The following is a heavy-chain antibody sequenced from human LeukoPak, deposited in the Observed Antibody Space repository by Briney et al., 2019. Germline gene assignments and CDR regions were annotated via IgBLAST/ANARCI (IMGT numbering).Heavy chain of an antibody. CDR1: GFTFSSYA. Sequence: GGSLRLSCAASGFTFSSYAMSWVRQAPGKGLEWVSAISGSGGSTYYADSVKGRFTISRDNAKNSLYLQMDSLRAEDTAVYYCAREGWLQLGVFDYWGQGTLVTVSS. CDR3: AREGWLQLGVFDY. V-gene: IGHV3-23*01. J-gene: IGHJ4*02. CDR2: ISGSGGST. D-gene: IGHD5-24*01.